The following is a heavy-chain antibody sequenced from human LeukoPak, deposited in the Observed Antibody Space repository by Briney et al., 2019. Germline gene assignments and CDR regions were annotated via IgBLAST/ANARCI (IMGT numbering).Heavy chain of an antibody. CDR1: GFTFSTYN. Sequence: PGGSLRLSCAASGFTFSTYNMNWVRLAPGKGLEWVSYLSSSSSTINYVDSVKGRFTISRDNAKNSLYLQMNSLRAEDTAVYYCARDFDPDDSSGYYVNDYWGQGTLVTVSS. V-gene: IGHV3-48*04. D-gene: IGHD3-22*01. J-gene: IGHJ4*02. CDR3: ARDFDPDDSSGYYVNDY. CDR2: LSSSSSTI.